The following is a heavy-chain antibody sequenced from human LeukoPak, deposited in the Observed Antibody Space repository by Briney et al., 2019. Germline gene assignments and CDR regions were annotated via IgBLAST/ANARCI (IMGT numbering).Heavy chain of an antibody. CDR2: IYYSGST. V-gene: IGHV4-39*01. Sequence: SETLSLTCTVAGGSISSSSYYRGWIRQPPGKGLEWIGSIYYSGSTYYNPSLKSRVTISVDTSKNQFSLKLSSVTAADTAVKYCARPVLYYVIAFDIWGQGTMVTVSS. CDR1: GGSISSSSYY. CDR3: ARPVLYYVIAFDI. J-gene: IGHJ3*02. D-gene: IGHD3-10*02.